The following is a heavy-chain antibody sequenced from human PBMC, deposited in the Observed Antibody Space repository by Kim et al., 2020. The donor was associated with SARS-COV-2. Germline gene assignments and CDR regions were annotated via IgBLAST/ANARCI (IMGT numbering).Heavy chain of an antibody. CDR2: ITIYNGNT. J-gene: IGHJ4*02. CDR3: ARSTLATGFRDFHIES. CDR1: GYTFTYRY. D-gene: IGHD1-1*01. V-gene: IGHV1-45*02. Sequence: SVKVSCKTSGYTFTYRYLHWVRQAPGQPLEWLGWITIYNGNTNYAQKFQDRVTITRQTSLTAVYMELSSLRSEDSAIYYCARSTLATGFRDFHIESWSQGSLLSVPA.